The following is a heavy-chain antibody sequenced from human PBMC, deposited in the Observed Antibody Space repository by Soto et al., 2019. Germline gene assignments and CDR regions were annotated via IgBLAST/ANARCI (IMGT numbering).Heavy chain of an antibody. J-gene: IGHJ4*02. CDR1: GFTFSNYE. Sequence: GGSLRLSCAASGFTFSNYEMNWVRQAPGKGLEWVASISGRAGTTYYADTVKGRFTISRDNAKNSLYLQMNSLRAEDTAVYYCARVRYGSENYYKLDYWGQGTLVTVSS. CDR2: ISGRAGTT. CDR3: ARVRYGSENYYKLDY. D-gene: IGHD3-10*01. V-gene: IGHV3-48*03.